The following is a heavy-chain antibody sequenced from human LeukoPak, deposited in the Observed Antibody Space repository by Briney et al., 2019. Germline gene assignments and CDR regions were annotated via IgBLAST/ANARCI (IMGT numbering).Heavy chain of an antibody. CDR3: ARQTGSGLFILP. CDR1: GGSISSSNSY. Sequence: SETLSLTCTVSGGSISSSNSYWGWIRQPPGKGLEWIGSIYYSGSTYYNASLKSQVSISIDTSKNQFSLRLTSVTAADTAVYYCARQTGSGLFILPGGQGTLVTVSS. J-gene: IGHJ4*02. CDR2: IYYSGST. V-gene: IGHV4-39*01. D-gene: IGHD3/OR15-3a*01.